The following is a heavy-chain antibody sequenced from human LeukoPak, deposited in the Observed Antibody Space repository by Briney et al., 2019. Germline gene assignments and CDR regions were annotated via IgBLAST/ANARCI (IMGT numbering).Heavy chain of an antibody. J-gene: IGHJ3*02. CDR2: ISAYNGNT. CDR3: ARDHCPYSYGYADAFDI. Sequence: AASVKVSCKASGYTFTSYGISGVRQAPGQGLEWMGWISAYNGNTNYAQKLQGRVTMTTDTSTSTAHMELRSLRSDDTAVYYCARDHCPYSYGYADAFDIWGQGTMVTVSS. D-gene: IGHD5-18*01. CDR1: GYTFTSYG. V-gene: IGHV1-18*01.